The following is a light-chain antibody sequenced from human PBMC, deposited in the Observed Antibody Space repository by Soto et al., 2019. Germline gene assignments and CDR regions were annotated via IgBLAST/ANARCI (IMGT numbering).Light chain of an antibody. CDR1: SSNIGRYT. CDR3: QSYDRSLSSPI. J-gene: IGLJ7*01. CDR2: TNN. V-gene: IGLV1-44*01. Sequence: QSGLTQPPSASGTPGQRVTISCSGSSSNIGRYTVNWYQQLPGTAPTLLISTNNQRPAGVPDRFSGSKSGTSASLAISGLQADDEADYYCQSYDRSLSSPIFGGGTQLTVL.